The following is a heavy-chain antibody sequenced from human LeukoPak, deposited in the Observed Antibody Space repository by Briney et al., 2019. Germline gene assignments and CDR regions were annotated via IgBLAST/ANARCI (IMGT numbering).Heavy chain of an antibody. V-gene: IGHV4-59*12. Sequence: PSETLSLTCTVSGGSISSFYWSWIRQPPGKGLEWIGYIYYTGSTNYNSSLKSRVTISVDTSKDQFSLKLSSVTAADTAVYYCARAGGKTYDYVWGSYRYTRWFDPWGQGTLVTVSS. D-gene: IGHD3-16*02. CDR2: IYYTGST. J-gene: IGHJ5*02. CDR1: GGSISSFY. CDR3: ARAGGKTYDYVWGSYRYTRWFDP.